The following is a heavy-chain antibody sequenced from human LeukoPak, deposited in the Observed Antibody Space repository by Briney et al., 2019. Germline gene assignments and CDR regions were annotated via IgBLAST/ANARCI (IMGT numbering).Heavy chain of an antibody. Sequence: GGSLRLSCAASGFTFSTYAMNWVRQAPGKGLEWVSSISANGGETHYADSVKGRFTISRDNSKNTLYLQINNPRVEDTAVYYCAKRYYDFPLDYWGQGTLVTVSS. V-gene: IGHV3-23*01. D-gene: IGHD3-3*01. CDR1: GFTFSTYA. CDR3: AKRYYDFPLDY. J-gene: IGHJ4*02. CDR2: ISANGGET.